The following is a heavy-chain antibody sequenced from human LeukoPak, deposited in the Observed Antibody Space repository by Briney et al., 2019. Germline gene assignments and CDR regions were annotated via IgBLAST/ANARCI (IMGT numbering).Heavy chain of an antibody. CDR2: ISSSSSYI. D-gene: IGHD6-19*01. V-gene: IGHV3-21*01. CDR3: ARHVAGQAVDY. Sequence: GGSLRLSCAASGFTFSSYSMNWVRQAPGKGLEWVSSISSSSSYIYYADSVKGRFTISRDNAKNSLYLQMSSLRAEDTAVYYCARHVAGQAVDYWGQGTLVTVSS. J-gene: IGHJ4*02. CDR1: GFTFSSYS.